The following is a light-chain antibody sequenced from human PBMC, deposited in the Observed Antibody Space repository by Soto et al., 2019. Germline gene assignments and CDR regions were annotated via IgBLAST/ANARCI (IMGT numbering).Light chain of an antibody. CDR3: QSYDSSLSGVV. CDR2: GNN. V-gene: IGLV1-40*01. CDR1: SSNIGAGYD. Sequence: QSVLTQPPSVSGAPGQRVTISCTGSSSNIGAGYDVHWYQQLPGTAPKLLIYGNNNRPSGVPDRFSGSKSGTSASLAITGLQDEDEADYYCQSYDSSLSGVVFGGGTKLTV. J-gene: IGLJ2*01.